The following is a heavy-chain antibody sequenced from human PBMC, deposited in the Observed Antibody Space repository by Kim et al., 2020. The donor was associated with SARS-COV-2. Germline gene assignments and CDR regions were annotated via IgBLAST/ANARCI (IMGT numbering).Heavy chain of an antibody. D-gene: IGHD3-10*01. CDR3: ARVSMVRGVDRYYYYGMDV. V-gene: IGHV1-69*04. CDR2: IIPILGIA. J-gene: IGHJ6*02. Sequence: SVKVSCKASGGTFSSYAISWVRQAPGQGLEWMGRIIPILGIANYAQKFQGRVTITADKSTSTAYMELSSLRSEDTAVYYCARVSMVRGVDRYYYYGMDVWGQGTTVTVSS. CDR1: GGTFSSYA.